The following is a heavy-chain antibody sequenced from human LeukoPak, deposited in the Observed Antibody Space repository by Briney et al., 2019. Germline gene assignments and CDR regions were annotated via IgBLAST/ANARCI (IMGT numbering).Heavy chain of an antibody. CDR1: GFTFSSYW. CDR3: ARFDYGDVADY. Sequence: GGSLRLSFAASGFTFSSYWMSWVRQAPGKGLEWVANIKQDGSEKYYVDSVKGRFTISRDNAKNSLYLQMNSLRAEDTAVYYCARFDYGDVADYWGQGTLVTVSS. CDR2: IKQDGSEK. J-gene: IGHJ4*02. D-gene: IGHD4-17*01. V-gene: IGHV3-7*01.